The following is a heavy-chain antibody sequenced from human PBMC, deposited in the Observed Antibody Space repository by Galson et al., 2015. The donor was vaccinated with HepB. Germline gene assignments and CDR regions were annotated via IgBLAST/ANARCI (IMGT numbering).Heavy chain of an antibody. Sequence: SLRLSCAASGFTFSSYWMSWVRQAPGKGLEWVANIKQDGSEKYYVDSVKGRFTISRDNAKNSLYLQMNSLRAEDTAVYYCARDVRYYDTNWFDPWGQGTLVTVSS. D-gene: IGHD3-9*01. V-gene: IGHV3-7*03. CDR3: ARDVRYYDTNWFDP. J-gene: IGHJ5*02. CDR1: GFTFSSYW. CDR2: IKQDGSEK.